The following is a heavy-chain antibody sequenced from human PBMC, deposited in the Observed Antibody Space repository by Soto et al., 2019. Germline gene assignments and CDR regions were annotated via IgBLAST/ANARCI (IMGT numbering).Heavy chain of an antibody. CDR2: IIPILGIA. D-gene: IGHD1-7*01. CDR3: ATEVYQDLELGRHDAFDL. CDR1: GGTFSSYI. Sequence: QVQLVQSGAEVKKPGSSVKVSCKASGGTFSSYIISWVRQAPGQGLEWMGRIIPILGIANYPQKFQGRVTITADKSASTAYMELSSLRSEDTAVYYCATEVYQDLELGRHDAFDLWGQGTMVTVSS. J-gene: IGHJ3*01. V-gene: IGHV1-69*08.